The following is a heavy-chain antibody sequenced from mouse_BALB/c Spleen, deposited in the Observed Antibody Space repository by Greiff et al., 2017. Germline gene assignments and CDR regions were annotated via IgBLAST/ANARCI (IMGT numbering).Heavy chain of an antibody. J-gene: IGHJ4*01. CDR3: ARGYRYDGGAMDY. D-gene: IGHD2-14*01. CDR2: ISNGGGST. CDR1: GFTFSSYT. Sequence: EVQGVESGGGLVQPGGSLKLSCAASGFTFSSYTMSWVRQTPEKRLEWVAYISNGGGSTYYPDTVKGRFTISRDNAKNTLYLQMSSLKSEDTAMYYCARGYRYDGGAMDYWGQGTSVTVSS. V-gene: IGHV5-12-2*01.